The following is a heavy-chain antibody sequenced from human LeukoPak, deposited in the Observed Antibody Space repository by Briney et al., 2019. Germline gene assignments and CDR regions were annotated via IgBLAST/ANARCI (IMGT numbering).Heavy chain of an antibody. J-gene: IGHJ3*02. CDR1: GGSISSSSYY. CDR2: IYHSGST. V-gene: IGHV4-39*07. D-gene: IGHD6-6*01. CDR3: ASRIAARRSVDAFDI. Sequence: PSETLSLTCTVSGGSISSSSYYWGWIRQPPGKGLEWIGSIYHSGSTNYNPSLKSRVTISVDKSKNQFSLKLSSVTAADTAVYYCASRIAARRSVDAFDIWGQGTMVTVSS.